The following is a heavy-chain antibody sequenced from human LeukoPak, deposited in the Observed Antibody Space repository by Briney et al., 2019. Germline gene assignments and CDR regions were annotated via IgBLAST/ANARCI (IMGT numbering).Heavy chain of an antibody. CDR3: ARDRGGSYSAIDY. Sequence: GGSLRLSCAASGFTFSSYSMSWVRQAPGKGLEWVSFISSSSSTIYDADSVKGRFTISRNNAKNSLYLQMNSLRAEDTAVYYCARDRGGSYSAIDYWGQGTLVTVSS. CDR2: ISSSSSTI. V-gene: IGHV3-48*04. CDR1: GFTFSSYS. J-gene: IGHJ4*02. D-gene: IGHD1-26*01.